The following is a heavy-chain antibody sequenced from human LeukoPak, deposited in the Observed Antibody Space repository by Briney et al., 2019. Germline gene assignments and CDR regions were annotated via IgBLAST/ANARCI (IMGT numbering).Heavy chain of an antibody. CDR1: GGSFSGYY. D-gene: IGHD3-22*01. CDR3: ARTREKGGYYYHDAFDI. J-gene: IGHJ3*02. V-gene: IGHV4-34*01. CDR2: INHSGST. Sequence: SETLSLTCAVYGGSFSGYYWSWIRQPPGKGLEWIGEINHSGSTNYNPSLKSRVTISVDTSKNQFSLKLSSVPAADTAVYYCARTREKGGYYYHDAFDIWGQGTMVTVSS.